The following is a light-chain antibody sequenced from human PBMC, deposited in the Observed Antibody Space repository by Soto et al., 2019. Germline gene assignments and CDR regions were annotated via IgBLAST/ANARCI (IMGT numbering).Light chain of an antibody. V-gene: IGLV2-8*01. J-gene: IGLJ2*01. Sequence: QSALTQPPSASGSPGQSVTISCTGTSSDVGAYNYVSWYQQHPGKAPKLMIYEVTKRPSGVPARFSGSKSGNTASLTVSGLQAEDEADYYCSSHGDIKNVVFGGGTKLTVL. CDR2: EVT. CDR3: SSHGDIKNVV. CDR1: SSDVGAYNY.